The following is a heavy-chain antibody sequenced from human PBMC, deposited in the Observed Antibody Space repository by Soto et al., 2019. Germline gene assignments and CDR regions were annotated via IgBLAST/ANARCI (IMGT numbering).Heavy chain of an antibody. V-gene: IGHV1-8*01. CDR2: MNPNSGNT. J-gene: IGHJ6*02. CDR3: AREPYYDFWSGYPRGMDV. Sequence: ASVKVSCKASGYTFTSYDINWVRQAAGQGLEWMGWMNPNSGNTGYAQKFQGRVTMTRNTSISTAYMELSSLRSEDTAVYYCAREPYYDFWSGYPRGMDVWGQGTTVTVSS. D-gene: IGHD3-3*01. CDR1: GYTFTSYD.